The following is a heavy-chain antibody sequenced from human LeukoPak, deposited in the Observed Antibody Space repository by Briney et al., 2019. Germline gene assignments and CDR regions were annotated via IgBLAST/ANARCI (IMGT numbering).Heavy chain of an antibody. D-gene: IGHD6-19*01. CDR2: VRYDGSNN. J-gene: IGHJ4*02. CDR3: AKDMQWLLHDTLHGLLFDY. CDR1: GFTFSKYG. V-gene: IGHV3-30*02. Sequence: GGSLRLSCAASGFTFSKYGMHRVRQAPGKGLEWVAFVRYDGSNNYYADSVKGRFTISRDNSKNTLYLQMNSLRAEDTALYYCAKDMQWLLHDTLHGLLFDYWGQGTLVTVSS.